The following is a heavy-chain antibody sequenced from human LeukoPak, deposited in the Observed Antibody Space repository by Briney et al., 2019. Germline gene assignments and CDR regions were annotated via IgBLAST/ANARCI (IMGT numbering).Heavy chain of an antibody. Sequence: LSGGSLRLSCAASRFTFSTYSMNWVRPAPGEGREWVSGVNWDGGNTGYADSVKGRFTISRDNAKNSLYLQMNSLRAEDTALYYCARAPGVRYYYYMDVWGKGTTVTVSS. J-gene: IGHJ6*03. CDR1: RFTFSTYS. V-gene: IGHV3-20*04. CDR2: VNWDGGNT. CDR3: ARAPGVRYYYYMDV. D-gene: IGHD2-8*01.